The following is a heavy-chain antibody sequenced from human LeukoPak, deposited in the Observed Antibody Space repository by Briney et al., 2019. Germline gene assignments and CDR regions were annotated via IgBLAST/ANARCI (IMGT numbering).Heavy chain of an antibody. CDR3: ARDRGYSSGWYVY. CDR1: GFTFSSYW. CDR2: IKQDGSEK. D-gene: IGHD6-19*01. J-gene: IGHJ4*02. V-gene: IGHV3-7*03. Sequence: GGSLRLSCAASGFTFSSYWMSWVRQAPGKGLEGVANIKQDGSEKYYVDSVKGRFTISRDNAKNSLYLQMNSLRAEDTAVYYCARDRGYSSGWYVYWGQGTLVTVSS.